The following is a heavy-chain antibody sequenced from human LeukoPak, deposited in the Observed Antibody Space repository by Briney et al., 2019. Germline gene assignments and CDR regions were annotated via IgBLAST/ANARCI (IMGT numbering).Heavy chain of an antibody. CDR2: ISSSGSDK. J-gene: IGHJ4*02. Sequence: PGGSLRLSCAASGFTSITYEMNWVRQAPGKGLEWVSYISSSGSDKYYADSVRGRFTVSRDNAKNSLYLQMNRLRADDTAVYYCARIRNVDYWGQGTLVTVSS. CDR3: ARIRNVDY. CDR1: GFTSITYE. V-gene: IGHV3-48*03.